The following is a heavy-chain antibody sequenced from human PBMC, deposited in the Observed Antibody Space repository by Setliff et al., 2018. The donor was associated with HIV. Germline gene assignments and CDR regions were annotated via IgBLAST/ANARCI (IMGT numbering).Heavy chain of an antibody. D-gene: IGHD3-22*01. J-gene: IGHJ4*02. Sequence: GASVKVSCKASGYTFTSYYMHWVRQAPGQGLEWMGIMNPGGGSISYAQKFQGRVTMTSDTSISTAYMELSRLRSDDTAVYYCARDTHYYDSSGSDYWGQGTLVTVSS. V-gene: IGHV1-46*01. CDR2: MNPGGGSI. CDR1: GYTFTSYY. CDR3: ARDTHYYDSSGSDY.